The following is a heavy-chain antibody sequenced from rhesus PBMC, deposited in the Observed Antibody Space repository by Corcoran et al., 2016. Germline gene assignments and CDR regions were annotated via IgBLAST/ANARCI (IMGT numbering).Heavy chain of an antibody. Sequence: QVQLVQSGAEVKKHGTSVKLSCKASGYTFTSYYLNWVRQAPGHVLAWMGWINPINVNTSYALKFQCRVTMTRDTSTSTAYMERNSLRSEDTAVYYCARGDWDCSGGVCYEHDAFDFWGQGLRVTVSS. V-gene: IGHV1-200*01. CDR3: ARGDWDCSGGVCYEHDAFDF. D-gene: IGHD2-8*01. CDR2: INPINVNT. J-gene: IGHJ3*01. CDR1: GYTFTSYY.